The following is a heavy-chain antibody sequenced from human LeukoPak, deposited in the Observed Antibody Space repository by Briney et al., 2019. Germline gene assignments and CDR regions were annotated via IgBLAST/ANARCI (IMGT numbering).Heavy chain of an antibody. CDR2: ISWNSGSI. Sequence: PGRSLRLSCAASGFTFDDYAMHWVRQAPGKGLEWVSGISWNSGSIGYADSVKGRFTISRDNAKNSLYLQMNSLRAEDMALYYCAKDQLTEVGASLAFDIWGQGTMVTVSS. CDR1: GFTFDDYA. J-gene: IGHJ3*02. D-gene: IGHD1-26*01. V-gene: IGHV3-9*03. CDR3: AKDQLTEVGASLAFDI.